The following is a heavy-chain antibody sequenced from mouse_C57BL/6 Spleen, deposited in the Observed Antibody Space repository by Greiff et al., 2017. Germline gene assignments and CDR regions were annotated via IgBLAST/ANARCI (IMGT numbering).Heavy chain of an antibody. CDR2: IDPANGDT. V-gene: IGHV14-4*01. J-gene: IGHJ4*01. CDR3: TTEYYGNAMDY. CDR1: GFNIKDDY. D-gene: IGHD1-1*01. Sequence: VQLKESGAELVRPGASVKLSCTASGFNIKDDYMHWVKQRPEQGLEWIGWIDPANGDTEYASQFQGKATITADTSSNTDYLQLSSITSEDTAVYYCTTEYYGNAMDYWGQGTSVTVSS.